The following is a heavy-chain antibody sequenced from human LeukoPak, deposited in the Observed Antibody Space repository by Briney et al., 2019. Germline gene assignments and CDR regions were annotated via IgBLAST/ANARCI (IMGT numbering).Heavy chain of an antibody. CDR2: IYTSGST. Sequence: PSETLSLTCTVSGGSISSYYWSWIRQPAGKGLEWIGRIYTSGSTNYNPSLKSRVTMSVDTSKNQFSLKLSSVTAADTAVYYCAREPSLAPLRYFDLGSLYYFDYWGQGTLVTVSS. V-gene: IGHV4-4*07. J-gene: IGHJ4*02. D-gene: IGHD3-9*01. CDR1: GGSISSYY. CDR3: AREPSLAPLRYFDLGSLYYFDY.